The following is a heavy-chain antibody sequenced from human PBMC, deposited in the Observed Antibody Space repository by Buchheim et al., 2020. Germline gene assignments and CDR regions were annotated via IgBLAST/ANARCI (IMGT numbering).Heavy chain of an antibody. CDR3: ARGGQTAAAVDNWFDP. V-gene: IGHV4-59*01. CDR2: ISYGWTT. J-gene: IGHJ5*02. D-gene: IGHD1-14*01. Sequence: QVLLQESGPGLLKPSETLSLTCTVSGDSLRGYYWNWIRQPPGKGLEWIGYISYGWTTQYNPTLKSRVSITLDTSKDQFYLKMNTVTAADTAKYFCARGGQTAAAVDNWFDPWGQG. CDR1: GDSLRGYY.